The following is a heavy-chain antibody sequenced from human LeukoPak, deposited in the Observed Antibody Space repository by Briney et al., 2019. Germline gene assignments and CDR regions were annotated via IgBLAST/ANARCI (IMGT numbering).Heavy chain of an antibody. J-gene: IGHJ4*02. CDR3: ARDAQRRIVVGATTGGY. Sequence: ASVKVSCKASGFTFTSYGISWVRQAPGQGLEWMGWISAYNGNTNYAQKLQGRVTMTTDTSTSTAYMELRSLRSDDTAVYYCARDAQRRIVVGATTGGYWGQGTLVTVSS. CDR1: GFTFTSYG. D-gene: IGHD1-26*01. CDR2: ISAYNGNT. V-gene: IGHV1-18*01.